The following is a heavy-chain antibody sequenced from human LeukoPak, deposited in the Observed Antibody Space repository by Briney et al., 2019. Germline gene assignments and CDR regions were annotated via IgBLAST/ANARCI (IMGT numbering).Heavy chain of an antibody. Sequence: GGSLRLSCAASGFTFSTFAMIWVRQPPGKGLEWVSSIFPSGGEIHYADSVRGRFTISRDNSKNTLYLQMNSLRAEDTAVYYCAKIPYNCSSTSCYSGAYYFDYWGQGTLVTVSS. CDR1: GFTFSTFA. D-gene: IGHD2-2*01. CDR2: IFPSGGEI. CDR3: AKIPYNCSSTSCYSGAYYFDY. J-gene: IGHJ4*02. V-gene: IGHV3-23*01.